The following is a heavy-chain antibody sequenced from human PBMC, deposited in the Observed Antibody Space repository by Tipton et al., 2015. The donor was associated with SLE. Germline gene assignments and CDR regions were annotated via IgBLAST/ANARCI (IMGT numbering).Heavy chain of an antibody. CDR2: IYSGGST. CDR1: GFTFSNSA. V-gene: IGHV3-23*03. Sequence: SLRLSCAASGFTFSNSAVSWVRQGPGKGLEWVSIIYSGGSTYYADSVKGRFTISRDNSKNTLYLQMNSLRAEDTAVYYCARGSRVTISGVVNYFYYMDVWGKGTTVTVSS. CDR3: ARGSRVTISGVVNYFYYMDV. J-gene: IGHJ6*03. D-gene: IGHD3-3*01.